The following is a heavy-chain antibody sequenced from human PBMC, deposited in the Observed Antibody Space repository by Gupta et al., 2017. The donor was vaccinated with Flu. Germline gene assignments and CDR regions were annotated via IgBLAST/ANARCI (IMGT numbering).Heavy chain of an antibody. Sequence: EWMGWMNPISGSTGYAQRFQGRVTMTRDTAISTAYMELTSLRSDDTAVYYCARRQVFTPVDACDIWGQGTMVIVSS. J-gene: IGHJ3*02. D-gene: IGHD3-10*01. V-gene: IGHV1-8*01. CDR3: ARRQVFTPVDACDI. CDR2: MNPISGST.